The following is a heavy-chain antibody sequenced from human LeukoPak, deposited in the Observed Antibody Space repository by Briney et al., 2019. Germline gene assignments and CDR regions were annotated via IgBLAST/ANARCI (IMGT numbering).Heavy chain of an antibody. CDR2: TYYSGST. D-gene: IGHD3-10*01. Sequence: SETLSLTCTVSGGSISSDDYYWSWIRQPPGKGLEWIGYTYYSGSTYYNPSLKSRVTISVDTSKNQFSLKLSSVTAADTAVYYCAGSLFESMVRGVINWFDPWGQGTLVTVSS. CDR3: AGSLFESMVRGVINWFDP. CDR1: GGSISSDDYY. V-gene: IGHV4-30-4*01. J-gene: IGHJ5*02.